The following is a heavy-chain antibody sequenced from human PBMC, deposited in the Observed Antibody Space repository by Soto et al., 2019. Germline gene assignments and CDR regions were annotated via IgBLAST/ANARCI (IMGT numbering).Heavy chain of an antibody. CDR1: GLTXSSYA. Sequence: SGLTXSSYAMTWVRQAPGKGLEWVSAISGSGDSTSYADSVKGRFTVSRDTSKNTLYLQMNSLRVGDTAVYFCAKDRGYTAYDLWKYHYHYYGMDVWGQGTTVTVSS. V-gene: IGHV3-23*01. D-gene: IGHD5-12*01. CDR2: ISGSGDST. CDR3: AKDRGYTAYDLWKYHYHYYGMDV. J-gene: IGHJ6*02.